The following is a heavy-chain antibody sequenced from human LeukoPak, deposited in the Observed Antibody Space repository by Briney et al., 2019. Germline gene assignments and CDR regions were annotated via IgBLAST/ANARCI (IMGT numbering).Heavy chain of an antibody. D-gene: IGHD2-21*02. Sequence: GGSLRLSCAASGFTVSSNYMSWVRQAPGKGLEWVSVIYSGGSTYYADSVKGRFTISRDNSKNTLYLQRNSLRAEDTAVYYCARGLLRHYFDYWGQATLVTVSS. CDR2: IYSGGST. CDR3: ARGLLRHYFDY. V-gene: IGHV3-53*01. CDR1: GFTVSSNY. J-gene: IGHJ4*02.